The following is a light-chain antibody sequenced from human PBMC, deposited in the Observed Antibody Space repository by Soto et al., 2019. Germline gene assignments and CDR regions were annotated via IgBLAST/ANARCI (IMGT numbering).Light chain of an antibody. CDR2: GAS. J-gene: IGKJ4*01. Sequence: MTQSPSTLSASVGDRVTITFRASQSISSNLAWYQQKPGQAPRLLIYGASTRATGIPARFSGSGSGTEFTLEISRVEAEDVGVYYCMQALQSVTLGGGTKVDIK. CDR1: QSISSN. CDR3: MQALQSVT. V-gene: IGKV3-15*01.